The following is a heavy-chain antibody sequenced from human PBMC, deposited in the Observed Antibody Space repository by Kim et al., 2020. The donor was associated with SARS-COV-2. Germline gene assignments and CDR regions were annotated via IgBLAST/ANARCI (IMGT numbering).Heavy chain of an antibody. CDR2: INPDDSDV. Sequence: GESLKISCKASGYPFTTYWIAWVRQRPGKGLEWMGIINPDDSDVRYSPSFQGQVTMSADKSITTAYLQWSSLKASDNAIYYCVRRRYIPNYYYGMDVWGQGTMVTVAS. D-gene: IGHD2-2*02. CDR3: VRRRYIPNYYYGMDV. V-gene: IGHV5-51*01. J-gene: IGHJ6*02. CDR1: GYPFTTYW.